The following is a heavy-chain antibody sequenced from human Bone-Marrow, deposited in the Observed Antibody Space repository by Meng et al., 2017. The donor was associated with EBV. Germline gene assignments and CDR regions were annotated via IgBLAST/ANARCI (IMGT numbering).Heavy chain of an antibody. Sequence: EVQLVESGXGLVQPGGSLRLSCAASGFTFSSYAMSWVRQAPGKGLEWVSAISGSGGSTYYADSVKGRFTISRDNSKNTLYLQMNSLRAEDTAVYYCAKDSQDFWSGFAYFDYWGQGTLVTVSS. J-gene: IGHJ4*02. V-gene: IGHV3-23*04. CDR3: AKDSQDFWSGFAYFDY. CDR1: GFTFSSYA. CDR2: ISGSGGST. D-gene: IGHD3-3*01.